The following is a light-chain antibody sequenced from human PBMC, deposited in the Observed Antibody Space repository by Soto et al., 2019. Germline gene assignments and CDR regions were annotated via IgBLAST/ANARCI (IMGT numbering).Light chain of an antibody. CDR2: AAS. CDR3: QQVYNLPIT. Sequence: DIQMTQSPSSLSASVGDRVTITCRASQSISSYLNWYQQKPGKAPKLLIYAASSLQSGVPSRFSGSGSGTDFTLTISSLQPEDFATYYCQQVYNLPITFGQGTRLEIK. V-gene: IGKV1-39*01. J-gene: IGKJ5*01. CDR1: QSISSY.